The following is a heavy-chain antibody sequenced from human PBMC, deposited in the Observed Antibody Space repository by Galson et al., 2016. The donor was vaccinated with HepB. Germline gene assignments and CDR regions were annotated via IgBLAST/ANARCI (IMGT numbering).Heavy chain of an antibody. V-gene: IGHV3-13*01. CDR3: ARGPYRRSSFYYGMDV. CDR2: IGTAGDT. Sequence: SLRLSCAASGFTFRTYDMHWVRQTKTKGLEWVSAIGTAGDTYYPDSVKGRFTISRENAKNSLYLQTNSLRAGDTAVYYCARGPYRRSSFYYGMDVWGQGTTVTVSS. D-gene: IGHD3-10*01. J-gene: IGHJ6*02. CDR1: GFTFRTYD.